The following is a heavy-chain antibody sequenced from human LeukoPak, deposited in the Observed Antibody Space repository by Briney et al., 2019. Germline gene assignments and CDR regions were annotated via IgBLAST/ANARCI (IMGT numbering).Heavy chain of an antibody. J-gene: IGHJ3*02. CDR1: GGTFSSYA. Sequence: GASVKVSCKASGGTFSSYAISWVRQAPGQGLEWMGRIIPIFGIANYAQKFQGRGTITADKSQSTAYMELSSLRPEDTAVYYCARDREYYYDSSGYYNDAFDIWGQGTMVTVSS. CDR2: IIPIFGIA. CDR3: ARDREYYYDSSGYYNDAFDI. D-gene: IGHD3-22*01. V-gene: IGHV1-69*04.